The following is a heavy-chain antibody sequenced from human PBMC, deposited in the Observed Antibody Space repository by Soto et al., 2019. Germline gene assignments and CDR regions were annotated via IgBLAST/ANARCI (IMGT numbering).Heavy chain of an antibody. Sequence: GGSLRLSCAASGFTFSSYAMHWFRQAPGKGLEWVAVISYDGSNKYYADSVKGRFTISRDNSKNTLYLQMNSLRAEDTAVYYCARDSLTYYYDSSCYYLQNHFQYYYYGMYVWGQVTTFIVSS. CDR3: ARDSLTYYYDSSCYYLQNHFQYYYYGMYV. D-gene: IGHD3-22*01. CDR2: ISYDGSNK. J-gene: IGHJ6*02. CDR1: GFTFSSYA. V-gene: IGHV3-30-3*01.